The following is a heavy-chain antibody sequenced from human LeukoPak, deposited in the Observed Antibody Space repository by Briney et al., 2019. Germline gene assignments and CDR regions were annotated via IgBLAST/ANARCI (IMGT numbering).Heavy chain of an antibody. CDR1: GGSISSYY. D-gene: IGHD3-22*01. V-gene: IGHV4-59*01. Sequence: PSETLSLTRTVSGGSISSYYWSWIRQPPGKGLEWIGYIYYSGSTNYNPSLKSRVTISVDTSKNQFSLKLSSVTAADTAVYYCARDDYDSGGYYYYFDYWGQGTLVTVSS. CDR2: IYYSGST. J-gene: IGHJ4*02. CDR3: ARDDYDSGGYYYYFDY.